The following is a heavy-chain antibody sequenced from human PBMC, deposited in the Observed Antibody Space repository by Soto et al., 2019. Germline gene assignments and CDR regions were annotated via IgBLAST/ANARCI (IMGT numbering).Heavy chain of an antibody. V-gene: IGHV3-74*01. Sequence: EVHLVESGGGLVQPGGSLRLSCAASGFTFSNYWMQWVRQVPGKGPVGVSHINSDGSITSHADSVKGRFTISRDNAKNTLYLQMNSLRAEDTAVYYCGRDLGGPLDYWGQGTLVTVSS. CDR3: GRDLGGPLDY. D-gene: IGHD2-15*01. CDR1: GFTFSNYW. J-gene: IGHJ4*02. CDR2: INSDGSIT.